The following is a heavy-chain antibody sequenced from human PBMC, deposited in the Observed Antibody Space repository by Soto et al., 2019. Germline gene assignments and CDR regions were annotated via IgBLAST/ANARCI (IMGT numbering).Heavy chain of an antibody. V-gene: IGHV3-21*02. J-gene: IGHJ4*02. CDR3: ARENAYGDPTSFDS. D-gene: IGHD4-17*01. Sequence: EVQLVESGGGLVKPGGSLRLSCTASGFTFSSYNMNWVRQAPGKGLEWVSSISSSSNYIYYADSVKGRFTISKDNAKNSLYLQMNSLIAEDTAVYYCARENAYGDPTSFDSWGQGTLVTVSS. CDR1: GFTFSSYN. CDR2: ISSSSNYI.